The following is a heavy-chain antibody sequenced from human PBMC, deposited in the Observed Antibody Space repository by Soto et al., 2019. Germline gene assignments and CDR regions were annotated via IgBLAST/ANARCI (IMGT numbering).Heavy chain of an antibody. D-gene: IGHD1-26*01. Sequence: QVQLQESGPGLVKPSQTLSLTCTVSGGSISSGGYYWSWIRQHPGKGLEWIGYIYYSGSTYYNPSLKSRVTISVDTSKNKFSLKLSSVTAADTAVYYCARVRETQYRPYYVDYWGQGTLVTVSS. CDR1: GGSISSGGYY. CDR2: IYYSGST. J-gene: IGHJ4*02. V-gene: IGHV4-31*03. CDR3: ARVRETQYRPYYVDY.